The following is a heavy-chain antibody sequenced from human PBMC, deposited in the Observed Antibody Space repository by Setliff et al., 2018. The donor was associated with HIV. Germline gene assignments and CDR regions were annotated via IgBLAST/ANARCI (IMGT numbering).Heavy chain of an antibody. V-gene: IGHV7-4-1*02. Sequence: ASVKVSCKASGYTFTSYGMSWVRQAPGQGLEWMGWINTYTGNPTYAQDFTGRFVFSLDPSVNTAYLQINSLTPDDGGVYYCARWCAAAGCYPAIYHLDSWGQGTLVTVSS. J-gene: IGHJ4*02. CDR1: GYTFTSYG. CDR3: ARWCAAAGCYPAIYHLDS. D-gene: IGHD2-2*01. CDR2: INTYTGNP.